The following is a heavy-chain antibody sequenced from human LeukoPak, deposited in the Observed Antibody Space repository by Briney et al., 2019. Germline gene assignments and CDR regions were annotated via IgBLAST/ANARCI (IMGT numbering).Heavy chain of an antibody. J-gene: IGHJ3*02. CDR2: ISAYNGNT. Sequence: GASVKVSCKASGYTFTSYGISWVRRAPGQGLEWVGWISAYNGNTNYAQKLQGRVTMTTDTSTSTAYMQLRSLRSDDTAVYYCARGITMIVVDPKAFDIWGQGTMVTVSS. CDR1: GYTFTSYG. CDR3: ARGITMIVVDPKAFDI. D-gene: IGHD3-22*01. V-gene: IGHV1-18*01.